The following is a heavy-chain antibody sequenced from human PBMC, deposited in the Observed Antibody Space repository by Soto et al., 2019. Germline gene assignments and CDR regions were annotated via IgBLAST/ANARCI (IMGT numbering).Heavy chain of an antibody. Sequence: QVQLVQSGAEVKKPGSSVKVSCKASGGTFSSYAISWVRQAPGQRLKWMGGIIPIFGTANYAQKFQGRVTITADESKITAYLGPSSLSSADTAVHYWAGRGRVVRRRNLDYWCQGTLVTASS. CDR2: IIPIFGTA. J-gene: IGHJ4*02. CDR3: AGRGRVVRRRNLDY. D-gene: IGHD3-10*01. V-gene: IGHV1-69*12. CDR1: GGTFSSYA.